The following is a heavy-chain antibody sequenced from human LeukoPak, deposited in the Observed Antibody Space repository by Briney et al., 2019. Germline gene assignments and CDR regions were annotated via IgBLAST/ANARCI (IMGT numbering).Heavy chain of an antibody. Sequence: PGESLRLSCVASGLSVSSNYMSWVRQAPGKGLEWGSVIYRDGSSYYAESVKGRFTISRDNSKNTLYIQMNSLRAEDTAVYYCARSFYDILIGYYQYFDYWGQGTLVTVSS. CDR2: IYRDGSS. D-gene: IGHD3-9*01. CDR3: ARSFYDILIGYYQYFDY. V-gene: IGHV3-66*01. CDR1: GLSVSSNY. J-gene: IGHJ4*02.